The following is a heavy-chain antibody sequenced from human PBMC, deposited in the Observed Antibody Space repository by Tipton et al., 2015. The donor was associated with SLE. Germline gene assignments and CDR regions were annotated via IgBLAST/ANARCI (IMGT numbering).Heavy chain of an antibody. CDR2: INHSGST. CDR1: GGSFSGYY. CDR3: ASIVVVAATGDGSYFDY. J-gene: IGHJ4*02. V-gene: IGHV4-34*01. D-gene: IGHD2-15*01. Sequence: TLSLTCAVYGGSFSGYYWSWIRQPPGKGLEWIGEINHSGSTSYNPSLKSRVTISVDTSKNQFSLKLSSVTAADTAVYYCASIVVVAATGDGSYFDYWGQGTLVTVSS.